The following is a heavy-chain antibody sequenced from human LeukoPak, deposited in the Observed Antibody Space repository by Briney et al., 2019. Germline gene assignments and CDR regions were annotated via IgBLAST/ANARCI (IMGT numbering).Heavy chain of an antibody. J-gene: IGHJ4*02. Sequence: ASVKVSCKASGYTFASYGISWVRQAPGQGLEWMGWISTYNDHRNYAQNLQNLQGRVTMTIDTSTSTVYMELRSLRSDDTAVYYCAKDPYSLIIAAAGKDYWGQGTLVTVSS. CDR3: AKDPYSLIIAAAGKDY. D-gene: IGHD6-13*01. CDR2: ISTYNDHR. V-gene: IGHV1-18*01. CDR1: GYTFASYG.